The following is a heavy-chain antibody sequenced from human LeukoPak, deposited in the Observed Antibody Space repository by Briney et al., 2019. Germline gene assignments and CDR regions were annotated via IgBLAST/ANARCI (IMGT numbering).Heavy chain of an antibody. D-gene: IGHD2-8*02. CDR3: ATYRQVLLPFES. V-gene: IGHV3-23*01. Sequence: GGSLRLSCAASGFTFSTSAMIWVRQPPGKGLEWVSSIFPSGGEIHYADSVRGRFTISRDNSKSTLSLQMNSLRPENTAIYYCATYRQVLLPFESSGQGTLVTVSS. CDR2: IFPSGGEI. CDR1: GFTFSTSA. J-gene: IGHJ4*02.